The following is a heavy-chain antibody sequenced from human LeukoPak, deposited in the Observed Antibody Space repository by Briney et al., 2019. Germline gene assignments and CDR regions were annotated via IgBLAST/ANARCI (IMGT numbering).Heavy chain of an antibody. CDR1: GYTFTGYY. D-gene: IGHD3-22*01. V-gene: IGHV1-2*02. J-gene: IGHJ4*02. Sequence: ASVKVSCKASGYTFTGYYMHWVRQAPGQGLEWMGWINPNSGGTNYAQKFQGRVTMTRDTSISTAYMELSRLRSDDTAVYYCAKRCYYDSSACLDWGQGTLVTVSS. CDR2: INPNSGGT. CDR3: AKRCYYDSSACLD.